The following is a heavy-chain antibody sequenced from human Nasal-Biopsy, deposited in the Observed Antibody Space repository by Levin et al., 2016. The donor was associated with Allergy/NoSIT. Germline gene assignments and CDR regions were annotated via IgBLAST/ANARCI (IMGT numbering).Heavy chain of an antibody. CDR3: ARDRGQILRNDAFDI. CDR1: GFSVGSNY. Sequence: GGSLRLSCAASGFSVGSNYLTWVRQSPGKGLELVSVIYNSADTYYADSVKGRFTVSTDNSKNILYLQMHSLKVEDTAMYYCARDRGQILRNDAFDIWGQGAMVIVS. J-gene: IGHJ3*02. V-gene: IGHV3-53*01. CDR2: IYNSADT. D-gene: IGHD3-10*01.